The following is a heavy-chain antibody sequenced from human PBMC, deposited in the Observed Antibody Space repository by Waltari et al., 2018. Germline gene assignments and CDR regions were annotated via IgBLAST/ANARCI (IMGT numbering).Heavy chain of an antibody. J-gene: IGHJ5*02. Sequence: EVQLLESGGGLVQPGGSLRLSCAASGFTFSSYDMSWVRQAPGKGVGWVSCIGSSGRNTYDADSVKGRLTISRDDSKNTLYLQMNSLRAEDTAVYYCAKGPAARTNWFDPWGQGTLVTVSS. D-gene: IGHD2-2*01. CDR2: IGSSGRNT. V-gene: IGHV3-23*01. CDR3: AKGPAARTNWFDP. CDR1: GFTFSSYD.